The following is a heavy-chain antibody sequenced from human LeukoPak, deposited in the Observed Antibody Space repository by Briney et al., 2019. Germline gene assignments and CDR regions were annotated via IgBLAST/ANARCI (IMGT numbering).Heavy chain of an antibody. CDR1: GYTFTSYG. J-gene: IGHJ6*02. CDR2: ISAYNGNT. D-gene: IGHD4-17*01. Sequence: GASVKVSCKASGYTFTSYGISWVRQAPGQGLEWMGWISAYNGNTNYAQKLQGRVTMTTDTSTSTAYMELRSLRSDDTAVYYCARERPPPSGANYYYYYYGMDVWGQGTTVTVSS. V-gene: IGHV1-18*01. CDR3: ARERPPPSGANYYYYYYGMDV.